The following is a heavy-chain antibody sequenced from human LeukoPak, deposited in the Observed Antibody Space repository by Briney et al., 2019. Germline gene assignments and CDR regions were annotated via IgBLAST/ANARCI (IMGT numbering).Heavy chain of an antibody. V-gene: IGHV4-59*01. J-gene: IGHJ6*03. CDR1: GGSISSYY. CDR2: IYYSGST. Sequence: SETLSLTCTVSGGSISSYYWSWIRQPPGKGLEWIGYIYYSGSTNYNPSLKSRVTISVDTSKNQFSLKLSSVTAADTAVYYCARGRWFGESPYYYYMDVWGKGTTVTISS. D-gene: IGHD3-10*01. CDR3: ARGRWFGESPYYYYMDV.